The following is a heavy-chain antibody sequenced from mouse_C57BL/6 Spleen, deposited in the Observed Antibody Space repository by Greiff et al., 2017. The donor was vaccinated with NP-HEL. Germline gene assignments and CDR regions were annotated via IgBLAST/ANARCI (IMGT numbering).Heavy chain of an antibody. D-gene: IGHD1-1*01. CDR2: IYPRSGNT. V-gene: IGHV1-81*01. J-gene: IGHJ3*01. Sequence: QVQLQQSGAELARPGASVKLSCKASGYTFTSYGISWVKQRTGQGLEWIGEIYPRSGNTYYNEKFKGKATLTADKSSSTAYMELRSLTSEDSAVYFCAREGDYGSSLFAYWGQGTLVTVSA. CDR3: AREGDYGSSLFAY. CDR1: GYTFTSYG.